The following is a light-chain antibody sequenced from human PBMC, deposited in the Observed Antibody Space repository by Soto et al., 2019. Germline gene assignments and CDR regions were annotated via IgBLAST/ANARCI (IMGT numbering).Light chain of an antibody. CDR2: AAS. CDR1: QSISSY. J-gene: IGKJ1*01. Sequence: DIQMTQSPSSLSASVVDRVTVTCRASQSISSYLNWYQQKPVKAPKLLIYAASSLQSGVPSRFSGSGSGTDFTLTISSLQPEDFATYYCQQSYSTPWTFGQGTKVDIK. CDR3: QQSYSTPWT. V-gene: IGKV1-39*01.